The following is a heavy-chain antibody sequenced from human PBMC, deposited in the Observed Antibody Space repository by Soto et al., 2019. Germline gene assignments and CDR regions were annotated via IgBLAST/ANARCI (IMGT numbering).Heavy chain of an antibody. J-gene: IGHJ4*02. Sequence: PSETLSLTCAVSGYSLTSGYYCGWIRQPPGKGLEWIGSIYHSGDTYYNPSLKSRVTISVDTSKNHFSLKLTSVTAADPAVYYWARARKVGAGTIFDYGGRGTLVTVS. CDR2: IYHSGDT. CDR3: ARARKVGAGTIFDY. V-gene: IGHV4-38-2*01. D-gene: IGHD6-19*01. CDR1: GYSLTSGYY.